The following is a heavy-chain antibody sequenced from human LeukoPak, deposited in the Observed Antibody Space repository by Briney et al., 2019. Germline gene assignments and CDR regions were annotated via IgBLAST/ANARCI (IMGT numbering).Heavy chain of an antibody. D-gene: IGHD3-10*01. J-gene: IGHJ4*02. CDR3: AKDLWDSGSQAYFDY. CDR1: GITFSSYA. CDR2: VSGSGGST. Sequence: GGSLRLSCGASGITFSSYAMRWVRQGPGKGLEWGFGVSGSGGSTYYADSVKGRFTISRDNSKNTLYLQMNSLRAEDTAVYYCAKDLWDSGSQAYFDYWGQGTLVTVSS. V-gene: IGHV3-23*01.